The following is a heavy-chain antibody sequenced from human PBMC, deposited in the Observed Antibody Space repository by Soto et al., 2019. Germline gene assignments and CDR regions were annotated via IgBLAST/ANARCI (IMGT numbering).Heavy chain of an antibody. V-gene: IGHV4-59*01. CDR3: ARQSQNGPPLWFGELLS. D-gene: IGHD3-10*01. Sequence: QVQLQESGPGLVKPSETLSLTCTVSGASISSYYWSWIRQPPGKGLDWIGYIHYSGSINYNPSLKSRVIISIDTSKNQFSLNLSSVTAADTAVYYCARQSQNGPPLWFGELLSWGQGTLVTVSS. CDR1: GASISSYY. CDR2: IHYSGSI. J-gene: IGHJ4*02.